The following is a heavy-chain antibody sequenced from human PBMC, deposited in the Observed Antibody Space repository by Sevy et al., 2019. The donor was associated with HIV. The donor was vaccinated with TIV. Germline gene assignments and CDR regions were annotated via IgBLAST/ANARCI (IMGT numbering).Heavy chain of an antibody. CDR1: GGSVSSGSYY. CDR3: AIGGLTRGAPQFDY. D-gene: IGHD3-9*01. V-gene: IGHV4-61*01. J-gene: IGHJ4*02. Sequence: SATLSLTCTVSGGSVSSGSYYWSWIRQPPGKGLEWIGYIYYSGSPNYNPSLKSPVTISVDTSKNQFSLKLSSVTAADSAVDYCAIGGLTRGAPQFDYGGQLTLVTVSS. CDR2: IYYSGSP.